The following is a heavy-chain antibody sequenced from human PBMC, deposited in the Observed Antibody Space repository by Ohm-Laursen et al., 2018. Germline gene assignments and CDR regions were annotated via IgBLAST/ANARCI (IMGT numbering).Heavy chain of an antibody. CDR1: GFTFDDYA. V-gene: IGHV3-9*01. Sequence: SLRLSCSASGFTFDDYAMHWVRHAPGKGLEWVSGISWNSGSIGYADSVKGRFTISRDNAKNSLYLQMNSLRAEDTALYYCAKDTRLGGSSDAFDIWGQGTMVTVSS. CDR2: ISWNSGSI. J-gene: IGHJ3*02. D-gene: IGHD1-14*01. CDR3: AKDTRLGGSSDAFDI.